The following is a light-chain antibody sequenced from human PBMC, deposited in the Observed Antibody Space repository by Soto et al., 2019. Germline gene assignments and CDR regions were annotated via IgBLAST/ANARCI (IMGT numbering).Light chain of an antibody. CDR3: QQYGSSPWT. J-gene: IGKJ1*01. CDR1: QIVSSSY. V-gene: IGKV3-20*01. CDR2: GAS. Sequence: IVLTQSPCTLSLSPGERATLSCRASQIVSSSYLAWYQQKPGQAPRLLIYGASSRATGIPDRFSGSGSGTDFTLTISRLEPEDFAVYYCQQYGSSPWTFGQGTKVDIK.